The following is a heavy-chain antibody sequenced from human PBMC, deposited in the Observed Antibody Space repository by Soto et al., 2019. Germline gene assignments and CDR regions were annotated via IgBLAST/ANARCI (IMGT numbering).Heavy chain of an antibody. V-gene: IGHV3-23*01. CDR2: ISGSGGST. Sequence: EVQVLESGGGLVQTGGSLRLSCAASGFTFSSYAMGWVRQAPGKGLEWVSGISGSGGSTYYADSVKGRFTISRDNSKNTLYLQMNSLRAEDTAVYYCAKGRDVWDYWGQGTLVTVSS. CDR3: AKGRDVWDY. CDR1: GFTFSSYA. D-gene: IGHD3-16*01. J-gene: IGHJ4*02.